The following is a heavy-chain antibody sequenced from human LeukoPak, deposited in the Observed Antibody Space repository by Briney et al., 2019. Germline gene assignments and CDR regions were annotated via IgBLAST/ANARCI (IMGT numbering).Heavy chain of an antibody. CDR3: AKGSPHCSGGSCYLYYYYYYMDV. V-gene: IGHV3-43*02. Sequence: PGGSLRLSCAASGFTFDDYAMHWVRQAPGKGLEWVSLISGDGGSTYYADSVKGRFTISRDNSKNTLYLQMNSLRAEDTAVYYCAKGSPHCSGGSCYLYYYYYYMDVWGKGTTVTVSS. CDR2: ISGDGGST. CDR1: GFTFDDYA. D-gene: IGHD2-15*01. J-gene: IGHJ6*03.